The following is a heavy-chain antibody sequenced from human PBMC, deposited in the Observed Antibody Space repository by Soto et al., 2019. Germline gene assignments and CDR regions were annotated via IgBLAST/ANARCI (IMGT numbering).Heavy chain of an antibody. CDR1: GYTFTSYG. D-gene: IGHD3-3*01. J-gene: IGHJ5*02. CDR3: ARFTIFGVVIRFDP. CDR2: ISAYNGNT. V-gene: IGHV1-18*01. Sequence: GASVKVSCKASGYTFTSYGISWVRQAPGQGLERMGWISAYNGNTNYAQKLQGRVTMTTDTSTSTAYMELRSLRSDDTAVYYCARFTIFGVVIRFDPWGQGTLVTVSS.